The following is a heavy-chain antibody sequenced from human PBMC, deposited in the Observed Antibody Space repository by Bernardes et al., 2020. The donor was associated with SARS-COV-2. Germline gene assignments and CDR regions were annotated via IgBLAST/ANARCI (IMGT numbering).Heavy chain of an antibody. D-gene: IGHD3-16*01. CDR3: AKALFPLGDTNMVAHSFDA. CDR2: ISASRESE. CDR1: VFTTGSNC. J-gene: IGHJ4*02. V-gene: IGHV3-23*01. Sequence: GSLCLSYSVSVFTTGSNCMSCVHHAPGKCLQRVSSISASRESEPYASSIRSQFLVSRDNSRNTMSLQMRSLRAEDTALYYCAKALFPLGDTNMVAHSFDAWGQGSL.